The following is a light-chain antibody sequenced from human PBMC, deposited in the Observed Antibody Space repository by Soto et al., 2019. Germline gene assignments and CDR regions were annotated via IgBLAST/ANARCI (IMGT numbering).Light chain of an antibody. Sequence: QSVLTQPASVSGSPGQSITISCTGTSSDVGGYNYVSWYQQHPGKAPKLMIYDVSNQPSGVSNRFSGSKSGNTASLTISGLQAEDEADYYCSSYTSSSVVFGTGTKVTVL. V-gene: IGLV2-14*01. CDR1: SSDVGGYNY. J-gene: IGLJ1*01. CDR2: DVS. CDR3: SSYTSSSVV.